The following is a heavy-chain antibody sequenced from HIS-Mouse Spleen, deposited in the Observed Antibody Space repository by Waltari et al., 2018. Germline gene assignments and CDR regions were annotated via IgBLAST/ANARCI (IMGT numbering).Heavy chain of an antibody. D-gene: IGHD6-13*01. Sequence: QLQLQESGPGRVKPSDTLSLTCTVSGGSISSSIYYWGWIRQPPGKGREWIGSIYYTGSTYYNPSLKSRVPISVDTSKNQFSLKLSSVTAADTAVYYCAREIPYSSSWYDWYFDLWGRGTLVTVSS. CDR1: GGSISSSIYY. CDR2: IYYTGST. J-gene: IGHJ2*01. CDR3: AREIPYSSSWYDWYFDL. V-gene: IGHV4-39*07.